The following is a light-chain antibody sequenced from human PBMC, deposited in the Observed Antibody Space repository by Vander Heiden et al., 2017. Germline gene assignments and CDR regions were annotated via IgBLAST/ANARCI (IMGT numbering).Light chain of an antibody. J-gene: IGKJ1*01. CDR2: QES. V-gene: IGKV1-5*03. CDR1: QNIGTW. CDR3: QQYDSYFRT. Sequence: DIQMTQSPSTLSASVGDRVTITCRASQNIGTWVAWYQQKSGKAPKVLIYQESTLESGVPSTVNGSGSGTEFTLTIDSLQPDDFAIYYCQQYDSYFRTFGQGTKMDIK.